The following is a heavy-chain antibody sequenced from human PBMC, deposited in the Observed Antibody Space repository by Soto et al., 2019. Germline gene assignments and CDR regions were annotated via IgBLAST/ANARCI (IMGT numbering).Heavy chain of an antibody. V-gene: IGHV4-59*01. J-gene: IGHJ6*02. D-gene: IGHD2-2*01. CDR2: IYYSGST. CDR1: GGSISSYY. CDR3: ARELDYCSSTSCYPGYYYGMDV. Sequence: SETLSLTCTVSGGSISSYYWSWIRQPPGKGLEWIGYIYYSGSTNYNPSLKSRVTISVDTSKNQFSLKLSSVTAADTAVYYCARELDYCSSTSCYPGYYYGMDVWGQGTTVTVSS.